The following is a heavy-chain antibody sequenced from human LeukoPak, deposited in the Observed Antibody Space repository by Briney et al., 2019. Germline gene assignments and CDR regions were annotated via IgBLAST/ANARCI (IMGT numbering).Heavy chain of an antibody. D-gene: IGHD6-13*01. CDR2: IIPIFGTA. V-gene: IGHV1-69*06. Sequence: SVKVSCKASGGTFSSYAISWVRQAPGQGLEWMGGIIPIFGTANYAQKFQGRVTITADKSTSTAYMGLSSLRSEDTAVYYCARGLVAAAGTWNWFDPWGQGTLVTVSS. J-gene: IGHJ5*02. CDR1: GGTFSSYA. CDR3: ARGLVAAAGTWNWFDP.